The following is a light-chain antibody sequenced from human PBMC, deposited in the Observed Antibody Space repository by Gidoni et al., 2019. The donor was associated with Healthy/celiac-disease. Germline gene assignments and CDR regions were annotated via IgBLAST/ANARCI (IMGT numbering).Light chain of an antibody. V-gene: IGKV4-1*01. CDR2: WAS. CDR1: QSVLYSSNNKNY. CDR3: QQYYNIPYI. Sequence: DIVMTQSPDSLAVSLGDRATINCKSSQSVLYSSNNKNYLAWYQQKPGQPPELLISWASTRESGVPDRFSGSGSGTDFTLTISSLQAEDVAVYYCQQYYNIPYIFGQGTKLEIK. J-gene: IGKJ2*01.